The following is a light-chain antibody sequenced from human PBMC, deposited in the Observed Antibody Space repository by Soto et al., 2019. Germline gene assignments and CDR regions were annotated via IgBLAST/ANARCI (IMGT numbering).Light chain of an antibody. CDR2: EIS. CDR3: SSYTSSSTL. J-gene: IGLJ1*01. V-gene: IGLV2-14*01. Sequence: QSALTRAASVSGSPGQSITISCTGTSSDVGGYNYVSWYQQHPGKAPKLMIYEISNRPSGVSNRFSGSKSGNTASLTISGLQAEDEADYYCSSYTSSSTLFGTGTKVTVL. CDR1: SSDVGGYNY.